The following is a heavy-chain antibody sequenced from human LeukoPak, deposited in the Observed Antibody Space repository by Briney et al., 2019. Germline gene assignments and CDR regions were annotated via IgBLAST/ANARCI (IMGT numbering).Heavy chain of an antibody. D-gene: IGHD2-21*02. CDR2: INHSGST. V-gene: IGHV4-34*01. Sequence: PSETLSLTCAVYGGSFSGYYWSWIRQPPGKGLEWIGEINHSGSTNYNPSLKSRVTISVDRSKNQFSLKLSSVTAADTAVYYCARADRDHFDYWGQGTLVTVSS. CDR1: GGSFSGYY. CDR3: ARADRDHFDY. J-gene: IGHJ4*02.